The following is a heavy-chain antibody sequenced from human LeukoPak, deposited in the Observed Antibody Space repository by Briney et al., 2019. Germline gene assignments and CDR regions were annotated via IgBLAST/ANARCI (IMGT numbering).Heavy chain of an antibody. J-gene: IGHJ3*02. CDR2: ISSSSSYI. V-gene: IGHV3-21*01. CDR1: GFTFSSYS. CDR3: ARVYGGSYGYAFDI. D-gene: IGHD1-26*01. Sequence: PGGSLRLSCAASGFTFSSYSMNWVRQAPGKGLEWVSSISSSSSYIYYAGSVKGRFTISRDNAKNSLYLQMNSLRAEDTAVYYCARVYGGSYGYAFDIWGQGTMVTVSS.